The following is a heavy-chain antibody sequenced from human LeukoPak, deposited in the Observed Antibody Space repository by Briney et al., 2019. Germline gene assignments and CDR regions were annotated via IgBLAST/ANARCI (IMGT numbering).Heavy chain of an antibody. Sequence: SGGSLRLSCAASGFSFSNYAMSWVRQAPGKGLEWVSGISGNRGGRTYYADSVKGRFTISRDKSKNTLYLQMNSLRVEDTAVYYCAKSLEVIASWFDPWGQGTLVTVSS. J-gene: IGHJ5*02. CDR3: AKSLEVIASWFDP. CDR2: ISGNRGGRT. V-gene: IGHV3-23*01. CDR1: GFSFSNYA. D-gene: IGHD2-15*01.